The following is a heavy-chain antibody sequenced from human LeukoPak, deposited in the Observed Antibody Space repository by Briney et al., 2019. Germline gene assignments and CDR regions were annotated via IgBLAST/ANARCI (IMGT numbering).Heavy chain of an antibody. CDR2: ISAYNGNT. CDR1: GYTFTSYG. D-gene: IGHD3-10*01. V-gene: IGHV1-18*01. Sequence: ASVKVSCKASGYTFTSYGISWVRQAPGQGLEWMGWISAYNGNTNYAQKLQGRVTMTTDTSTSTAYMELRSPRSDDTAVYYCARDRLLWFGESEYGMDVWGQGTTVTVSS. J-gene: IGHJ6*02. CDR3: ARDRLLWFGESEYGMDV.